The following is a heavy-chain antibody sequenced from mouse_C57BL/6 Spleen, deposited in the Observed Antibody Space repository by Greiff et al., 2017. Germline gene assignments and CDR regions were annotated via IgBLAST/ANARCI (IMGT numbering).Heavy chain of an antibody. CDR1: GFTFSDYG. V-gene: IGHV5-17*01. CDR2: ISSGSSTI. J-gene: IGHJ2*01. D-gene: IGHD2-3*01. CDR3: ARRYDGYYDYFDY. Sequence: EVKLMESGGGLVKPGGSLKLSCAASGFTFSDYGMHWVRQAPEKGLEWVAYISSGSSTIYYADTVKGRFTISRDNAKNTLFLQMTSLRSEDTAMYYCARRYDGYYDYFDYWGQGTTLTVSS.